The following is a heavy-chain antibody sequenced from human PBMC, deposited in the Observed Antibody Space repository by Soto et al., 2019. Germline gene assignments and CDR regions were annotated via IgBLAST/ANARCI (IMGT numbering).Heavy chain of an antibody. CDR3: ARDQAYYDSSGYSLDFDY. D-gene: IGHD3-22*01. Sequence: EVQLVESGGGLVKPGGSLRLACAASGCTFSSYSMNWVRQAPGKGLEWVSSISSSSSYICYADSVKGRFTISRDNGKNSLYLQMNSLRAEDTEVYYCARDQAYYDSSGYSLDFDYWGQGTLVTVSS. CDR2: ISSSSSYI. J-gene: IGHJ4*02. V-gene: IGHV3-21*01. CDR1: GCTFSSYS.